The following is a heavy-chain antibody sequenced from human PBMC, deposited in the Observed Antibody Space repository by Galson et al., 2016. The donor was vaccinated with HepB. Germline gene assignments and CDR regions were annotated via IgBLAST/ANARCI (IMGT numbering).Heavy chain of an antibody. D-gene: IGHD3-10*01. J-gene: IGHJ6*02. CDR3: AKDGFTVKAFYYYGMDV. CDR1: GLTFSSYA. Sequence: SLRLSCAASGLTFSSYAMNWVRQGPGKGLEWVSGVSGSGGSTYYADSVKGRFTISRDTSNNTLYMKKNRLRVGEPAVYYRAKDGFTVKAFYYYGMDVWGQGTTVTVSS. CDR2: VSGSGGST. V-gene: IGHV3-23*01.